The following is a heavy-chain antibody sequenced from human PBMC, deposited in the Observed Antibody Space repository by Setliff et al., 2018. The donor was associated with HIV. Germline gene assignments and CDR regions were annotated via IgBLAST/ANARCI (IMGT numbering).Heavy chain of an antibody. Sequence: GGSLRLSCAAPGFTFSTYAMTWVRQAPGKGLEWVSSISSSGGTTYFADSVKGRFTISRDNAKNSLYLQMNSLKSDDTAVYYCARDSFTEYYYDSSGYRWFDPWGQGTLVTVSS. CDR3: ARDSFTEYYYDSSGYRWFDP. V-gene: IGHV3-23*01. D-gene: IGHD3-22*01. J-gene: IGHJ5*02. CDR1: GFTFSTYA. CDR2: ISSSGGTT.